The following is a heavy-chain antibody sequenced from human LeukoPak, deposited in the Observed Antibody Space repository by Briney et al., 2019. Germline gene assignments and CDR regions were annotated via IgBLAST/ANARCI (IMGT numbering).Heavy chain of an antibody. J-gene: IGHJ6*02. D-gene: IGHD6-19*01. CDR3: AKDVYNSGRSGHDYYYGMDV. V-gene: IGHV3-30*18. CDR2: ISYDGSNK. CDR1: GFTFRNYG. Sequence: GGSLRLSCAASGFTFRNYGMHWVRQAPGKGLEWVSVISYDGSNKYYADSVKGRFTISRDNSESTLYVQMNSLRAEDTAVYYCAKDVYNSGRSGHDYYYGMDVWGQGTTATVSS.